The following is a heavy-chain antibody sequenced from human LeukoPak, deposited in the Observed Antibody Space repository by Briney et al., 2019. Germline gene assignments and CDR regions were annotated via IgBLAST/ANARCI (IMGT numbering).Heavy chain of an antibody. CDR1: GFTLSSHW. D-gene: IGHD3-10*01. J-gene: IGHJ3*02. CDR3: AKGLPITMVRGVLDAFDI. Sequence: GGSLRLSCVASGFTLSSHWMHWLRLAPGKGLVWVSAISGSGGSTYYADSVKGRFTISRDNSKNTLYLQMNSLRAEDTAVYYCAKGLPITMVRGVLDAFDIWGQGTMVTVSS. V-gene: IGHV3-23*01. CDR2: ISGSGGST.